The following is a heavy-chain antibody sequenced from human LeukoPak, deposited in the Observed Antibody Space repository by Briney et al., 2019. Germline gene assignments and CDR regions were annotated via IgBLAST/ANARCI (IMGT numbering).Heavy chain of an antibody. CDR2: INPNSGGT. CDR1: VYILTGYY. CDR3: ARHTYSGSYHFDY. J-gene: IGHJ4*02. D-gene: IGHD1-26*01. Sequence: ASVKDSSEASVYILTGYYMHWVRQAPAQGVEWVGWINPNSGGTNTAQKFQGRVTMTRDTSISTAYMELSRLTSDDTAVYYCARHTYSGSYHFDYWGQGTLVTVSS. V-gene: IGHV1-2*02.